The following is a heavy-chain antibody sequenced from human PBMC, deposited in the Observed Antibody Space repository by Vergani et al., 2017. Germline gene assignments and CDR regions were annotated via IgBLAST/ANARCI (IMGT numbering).Heavy chain of an antibody. Sequence: EVKILEYGGDLVQPGGYMRLLCGGSGFTFIMHAMSWVRQAPGKGLEWVSTLSASDRRTHYADSVKGRFTISRDNAKNTLFLHMNSLRPEDTAVYYCAKVGRSEVAGTFGAFDIWGQGTMVTVSS. CDR2: LSASDRRT. CDR1: GFTFIMHA. J-gene: IGHJ3*02. D-gene: IGHD6-19*01. CDR3: AKVGRSEVAGTFGAFDI. V-gene: IGHV3-23*01.